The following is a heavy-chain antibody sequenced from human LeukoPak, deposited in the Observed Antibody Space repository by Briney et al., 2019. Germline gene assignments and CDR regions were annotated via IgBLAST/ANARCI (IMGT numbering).Heavy chain of an antibody. CDR2: INHSGST. V-gene: IGHV4-34*01. CDR3: ARGADCSGGSCERDY. J-gene: IGHJ4*02. D-gene: IGHD2-15*01. CDR1: GGSFSGYY. Sequence: SETLSLTCAVYGGSFSGYYWSWIRQPPGKGLEWIGEINHSGSTNYNPSLKSRVAISVDTSKNQFSLKLSSVTAADTAVYYCARGADCSGGSCERDYWGQGTLVTVSS.